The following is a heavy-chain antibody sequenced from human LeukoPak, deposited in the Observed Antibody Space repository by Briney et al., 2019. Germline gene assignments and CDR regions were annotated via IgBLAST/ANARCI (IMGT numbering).Heavy chain of an antibody. J-gene: IGHJ4*02. V-gene: IGHV4-38-2*02. CDR3: ARGRYYDFWSGYYRVYFDY. Sequence: SETLSLTCTVSRYSISSGYYWGWIRQPPGKGLEWIGSIYHSGSTYYNPSLKSRVTISINTSRNQFSLKLSSVAAADTAVYYCARGRYYDFWSGYYRVYFDYWGQGTLVTVSS. CDR1: RYSISSGYY. D-gene: IGHD3-3*01. CDR2: IYHSGST.